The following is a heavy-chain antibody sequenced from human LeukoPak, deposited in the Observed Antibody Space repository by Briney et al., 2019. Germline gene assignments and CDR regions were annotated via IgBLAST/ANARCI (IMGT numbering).Heavy chain of an antibody. Sequence: SVKVSCKASGGTFSSYAISWVRQAPGQGLEWMGRIIPILGIANYAQKFQGRVTITADKSTSTAYMELSSLRSEDTAVYYCAREECSGGSCYFPDYFDYWGQGTLVTVSS. J-gene: IGHJ4*02. CDR3: AREECSGGSCYFPDYFDY. D-gene: IGHD2-15*01. V-gene: IGHV1-69*04. CDR1: GGTFSSYA. CDR2: IIPILGIA.